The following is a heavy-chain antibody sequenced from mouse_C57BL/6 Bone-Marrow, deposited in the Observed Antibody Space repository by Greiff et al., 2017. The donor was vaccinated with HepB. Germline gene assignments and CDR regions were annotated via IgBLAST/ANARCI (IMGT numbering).Heavy chain of an antibody. V-gene: IGHV3-6*01. CDR1: GYSITSGYY. CDR3: ARDIYYDYDGAWFAY. Sequence: VQLQQSGPGLVKPSQSLSLTCSVTGYSITSGYYWNWIRQFPGNKLEWMGYISYDGSNNYNPSLKNRISITRDTSKNQFFLKLNSVTTEDTATYYCARDIYYDYDGAWFAYWGQGTLVTVSA. D-gene: IGHD2-4*01. CDR2: ISYDGSN. J-gene: IGHJ3*01.